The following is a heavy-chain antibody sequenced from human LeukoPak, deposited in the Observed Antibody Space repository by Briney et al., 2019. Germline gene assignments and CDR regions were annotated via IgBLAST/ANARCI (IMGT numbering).Heavy chain of an antibody. V-gene: IGHV1-69*04. CDR3: AREGSEYIGTVGGP. CDR2: IIPNVGTP. CDR1: GRPFAGYA. D-gene: IGHD6-6*01. J-gene: IGHJ5*02. Sequence: GSSVKVSCKASGRPFAGYAFSWVRQAPGQGLEWMGRIIPNVGTPNYAQKLQGRVTMTADTSTSTAYMELRSLRSDDTAVYYCAREGSEYIGTVGGPWGQGTLVTVSS.